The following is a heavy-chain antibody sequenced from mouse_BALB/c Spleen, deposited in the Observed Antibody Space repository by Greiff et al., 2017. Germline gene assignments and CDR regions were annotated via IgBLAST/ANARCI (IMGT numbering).Heavy chain of an antibody. D-gene: IGHD2-12*01. CDR3: NAFTTGYAMDY. V-gene: IGHV14-4*02. Sequence: VQLKESGAELVRSGASVKLSCTASGFNIKDYYMHWVKQRPEQGLEWLGWIDPENGDTEYAPKFQGKATMTADTSSNTAYLQLSSLTSEDTAVYYCNAFTTGYAMDYWGQGTSVTVSS. J-gene: IGHJ4*01. CDR2: IDPENGDT. CDR1: GFNIKDYY.